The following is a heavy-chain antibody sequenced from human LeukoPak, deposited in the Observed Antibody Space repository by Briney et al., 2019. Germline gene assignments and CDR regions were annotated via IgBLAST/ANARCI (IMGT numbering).Heavy chain of an antibody. J-gene: IGHJ4*02. CDR2: IYPGDSDT. CDR3: ARLSWQYGFGELSRGYFDY. Sequence: GESLKISCKGSGYSFTSYWIGWVRQMPGKGLEWMGIIYPGDSDTRYSPSFQGQVTISADKSISTAYLQWSSLKASDTAMYYCARLSWQYGFGELSRGYFDYWGQGTLVTVSS. V-gene: IGHV5-51*01. D-gene: IGHD3-10*01. CDR1: GYSFTSYW.